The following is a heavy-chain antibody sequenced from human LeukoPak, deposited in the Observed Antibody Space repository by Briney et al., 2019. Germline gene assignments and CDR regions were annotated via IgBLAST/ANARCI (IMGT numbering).Heavy chain of an antibody. V-gene: IGHV3-15*01. D-gene: IGHD2-8*01. Sequence: GGSLRLSCAASGFSFSNAWMSWVCQAPGKGLEWVGRVKSKSDGGTTDYAAPVKGRFTISRDDSKNTLYLQMNSLKTEDTAVYYCTKDIGYCTNWGQGTLVTVSS. CDR1: GFSFSNAW. CDR2: VKSKSDGGTT. CDR3: TKDIGYCTN. J-gene: IGHJ4*02.